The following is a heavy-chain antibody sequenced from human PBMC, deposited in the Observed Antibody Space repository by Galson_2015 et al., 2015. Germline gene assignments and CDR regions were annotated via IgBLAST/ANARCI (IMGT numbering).Heavy chain of an antibody. Sequence: SVKVSCKASGGTFSSYAISWVRQAPGQGLEWMGGIIPIFGTANYAQKFQGRVTITADESTSTAYMELSSLRSEDTAVYYCARDQTPHAHPKGVEACDIWGQGTMVTVSS. V-gene: IGHV1-69*13. J-gene: IGHJ3*02. D-gene: IGHD5-24*01. CDR3: ARDQTPHAHPKGVEACDI. CDR2: IIPIFGTA. CDR1: GGTFSSYA.